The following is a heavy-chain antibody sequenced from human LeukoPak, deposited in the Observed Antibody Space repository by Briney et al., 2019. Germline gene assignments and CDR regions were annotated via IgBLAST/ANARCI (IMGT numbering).Heavy chain of an antibody. D-gene: IGHD5-18*01. CDR1: GFTFSGYA. Sequence: PGGSLRLSCAASGFTFSGYAMNWVRQAPGKGLEWVSSISESGGTTDYADSVKGRFTISRDNSKNTLYLQMNSLRAEDTAVYYCAKSGTAMVRDHFDYWGQGTLVTVSS. J-gene: IGHJ4*02. CDR3: AKSGTAMVRDHFDY. V-gene: IGHV3-23*01. CDR2: ISESGGTT.